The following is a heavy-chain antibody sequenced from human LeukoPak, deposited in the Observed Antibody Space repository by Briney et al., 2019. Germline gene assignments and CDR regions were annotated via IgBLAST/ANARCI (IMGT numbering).Heavy chain of an antibody. V-gene: IGHV4-59*01. Sequence: SETLSLTCTVSGDSISSYYWSWIRQPPGEGLQWIGYIFYSGSTNHNASLRSRVAISVDTSKNQFSLRLTSVTAADTAVYYCAGRSARYFDHWGRGALVTVSS. J-gene: IGHJ4*02. CDR3: AGRSARYFDH. CDR2: IFYSGST. D-gene: IGHD1-26*01. CDR1: GDSISSYY.